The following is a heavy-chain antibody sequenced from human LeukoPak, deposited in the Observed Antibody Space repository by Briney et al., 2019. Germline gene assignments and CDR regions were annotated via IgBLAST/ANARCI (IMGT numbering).Heavy chain of an antibody. V-gene: IGHV3-30-3*01. Sequence: GGSLRLSCAASGFTFSSHWMHWVRQAPGKGLEWVAVISYDGSNKYYADSVKGRFTISRDNSKSTLYLQMNSLRAEDTAVYYCARGPPLNGSGYYLSQFDYWGQGTLVTVSS. CDR1: GFTFSSHW. J-gene: IGHJ4*02. CDR3: ARGPPLNGSGYYLSQFDY. D-gene: IGHD3-22*01. CDR2: ISYDGSNK.